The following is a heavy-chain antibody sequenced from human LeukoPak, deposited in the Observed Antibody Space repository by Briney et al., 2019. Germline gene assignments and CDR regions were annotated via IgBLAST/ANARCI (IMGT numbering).Heavy chain of an antibody. CDR2: IYYSGST. CDR3: ARRTLNFGYFDY. D-gene: IGHD3-16*01. J-gene: IGHJ4*02. V-gene: IGHV4-39*01. CDR1: GGSTSSSSYY. Sequence: SETLSLTCTVSGGSTSSSSYYWGWIRQPPGKGLEWIGSIYYSGSTYYNPSLKSRVTISVDTSKNQFSLKLSSVTAADTAVYYCARRTLNFGYFDYWGQGTLVTVSS.